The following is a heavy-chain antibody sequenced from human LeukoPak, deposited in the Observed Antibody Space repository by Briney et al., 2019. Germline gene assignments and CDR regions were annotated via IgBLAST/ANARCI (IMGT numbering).Heavy chain of an antibody. J-gene: IGHJ4*02. CDR1: GDSVSSNSAA. Sequence: SQTLSLTCAISGDSVSSNSAAWNWIRQSPSRGLEWLGRTYYRSKWYNDYAVSVKSRITINPDTSKNQSSLQLNSVTPEDTAVYYCARGNYYDSSGYSPRFDYWGQGTLVTVSS. CDR3: ARGNYYDSSGYSPRFDY. V-gene: IGHV6-1*01. D-gene: IGHD3-22*01. CDR2: TYYRSKWYN.